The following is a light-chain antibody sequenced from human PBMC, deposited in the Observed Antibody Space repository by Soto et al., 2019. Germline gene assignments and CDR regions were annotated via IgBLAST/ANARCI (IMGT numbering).Light chain of an antibody. CDR2: GAS. CDR3: QQFGRSPPYT. CDR1: QSISSSS. V-gene: IGKV3-20*01. J-gene: IGKJ2*01. Sequence: EIVLTQSPGTLSLSPGERATLSCRASQSISSSSLAWYQQRPGQAPRLLIYGASTRAAGVPDRFSGSGSGTDFTLTIIRLELEDFAVYYCQQFGRSPPYTFGQGTNLEIK.